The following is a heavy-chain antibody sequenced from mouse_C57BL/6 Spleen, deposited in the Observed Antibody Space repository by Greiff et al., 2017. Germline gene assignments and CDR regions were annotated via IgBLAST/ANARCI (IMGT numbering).Heavy chain of an antibody. CDR2: IWTGGGT. V-gene: IGHV2-9-1*01. Sequence: VQLQESGPGLVAPSQSLSITCTVSGFSLTSYAISWVRQPPGKGLEWLAVIWTGGGTNYNSALKSRLSISKDNSKSQVFLKMNSLQTDDTARYYCARNYGSSYWYFDVWGTGTTVTVSS. CDR3: ARNYGSSYWYFDV. CDR1: GFSLTSYA. J-gene: IGHJ1*03. D-gene: IGHD1-1*01.